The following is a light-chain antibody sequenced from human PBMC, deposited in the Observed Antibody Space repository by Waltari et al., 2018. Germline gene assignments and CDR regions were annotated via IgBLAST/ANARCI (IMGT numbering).Light chain of an antibody. J-gene: IGKJ1*01. CDR2: GAS. CDR3: QQYTRSVWM. Sequence: VLTQSPGILSLSPGERATLYCRASQSVSSSYLAWYQQKPGQAPRLLIYGASNRATGIPDRFSGSGSGTDFTLTISRLEPEDFAVYYCQQYTRSVWMFGQGTKVEI. V-gene: IGKV3-20*01. CDR1: QSVSSSY.